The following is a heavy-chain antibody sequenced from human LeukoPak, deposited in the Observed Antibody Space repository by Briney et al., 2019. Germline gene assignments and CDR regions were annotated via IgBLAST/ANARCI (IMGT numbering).Heavy chain of an antibody. Sequence: NPSETLSLTCTVSGVSISSYYWSWIRQPPGKGLEWIGYIYYSGSTNYNPSLKSRVTISVDTSKNQFSLKLSSVTAADTAVYYCARPNHPALAEAFDIWGQGTMVTVSS. CDR2: IYYSGST. CDR3: ARPNHPALAEAFDI. D-gene: IGHD3-3*02. CDR1: GVSISSYY. V-gene: IGHV4-59*08. J-gene: IGHJ3*02.